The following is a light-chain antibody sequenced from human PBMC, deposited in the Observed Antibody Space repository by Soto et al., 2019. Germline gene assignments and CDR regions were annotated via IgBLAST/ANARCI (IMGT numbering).Light chain of an antibody. Sequence: QSALTQPASVPGSPGQSLTIPRTRTSSEVGSYNLFSWYQQHPGKAPKLMIYEVSKRPSGVSNRFSGSKSGNTASLTISGLQAADEADYYCCSYAGSSTFVFGTGTKVTVL. J-gene: IGLJ1*01. CDR2: EVS. V-gene: IGLV2-23*02. CDR3: CSYAGSSTFV. CDR1: SSEVGSYNL.